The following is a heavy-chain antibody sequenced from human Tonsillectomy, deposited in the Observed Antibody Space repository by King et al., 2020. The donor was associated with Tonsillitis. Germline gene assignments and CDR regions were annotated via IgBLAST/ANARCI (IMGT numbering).Heavy chain of an antibody. V-gene: IGHV3-53*04. CDR1: GFTVSNNY. J-gene: IGHJ6*03. CDR2: IYTGGTT. D-gene: IGHD3-16*01. CDR3: ARDGGRAYALGYMDV. Sequence: VQLVESGGGLVQPGGSLRLSCAASGFTVSNNYMSWVRQAPGKGLEWVSVIYTGGTTYYADSVKGRFTISRHNSKNTLYLQMNSLRAEDTAVYYCARDGGRAYALGYMDVWGNGTTVTVPS.